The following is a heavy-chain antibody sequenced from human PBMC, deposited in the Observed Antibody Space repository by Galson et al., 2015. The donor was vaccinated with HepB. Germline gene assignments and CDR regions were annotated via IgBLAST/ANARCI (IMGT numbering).Heavy chain of an antibody. D-gene: IGHD4-11*01. CDR2: IYWHADK. J-gene: IGHJ5*02. CDR1: GFSLSTSGVA. Sequence: PALVKPTQTLTLTCVFSGFSLSTSGVAMGWFRQPPGKALEWLALIYWHADKRYSPSLRGRLTITRETSKNLVVLTVANMDPADTATYYCTHLSTTVTSGYFDPWRQGTLVTVSS. V-gene: IGHV2-5*01. CDR3: THLSTTVTSGYFDP.